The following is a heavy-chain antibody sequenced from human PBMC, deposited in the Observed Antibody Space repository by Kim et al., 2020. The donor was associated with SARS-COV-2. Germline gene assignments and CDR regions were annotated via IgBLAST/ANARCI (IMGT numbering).Heavy chain of an antibody. J-gene: IGHJ6*02. D-gene: IGHD6-19*01. CDR3: TREGQWLVRTGGYYYYYGMDV. CDR1: GFTFGDYA. Sequence: GGSLRLSCTASGFTFGDYAMSWVRQAPGKGLEWVGFIRSKAYGGTTEYAASVKGRFTISRDDSKSIAYLQMNSLKTEDTAVYYCTREGQWLVRTGGYYYYYGMDVWGQGTTVTVSS. CDR2: IRSKAYGGTT. V-gene: IGHV3-49*04.